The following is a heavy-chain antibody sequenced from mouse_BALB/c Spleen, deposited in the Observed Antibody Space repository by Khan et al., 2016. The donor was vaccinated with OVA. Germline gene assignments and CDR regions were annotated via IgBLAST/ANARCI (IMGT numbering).Heavy chain of an antibody. V-gene: IGHV1S81*02. J-gene: IGHJ3*01. CDR3: TRSEYANPFAY. D-gene: IGHD2-10*02. CDR2: INPSNGDI. CDR1: GYTFSSYY. Sequence: QVQLQQSGAELVKPGTSAKLSCKASGYTFSSYYIYWVKQRPGQGLEWIGGINPSNGDINFNEKFKTEATLTVDKSSSTVYMQLSSLTSEDSAVYYCTRSEYANPFAYWGQGTLVTVSA.